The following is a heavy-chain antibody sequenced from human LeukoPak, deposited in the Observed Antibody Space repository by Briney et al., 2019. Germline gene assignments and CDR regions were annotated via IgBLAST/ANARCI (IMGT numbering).Heavy chain of an antibody. J-gene: IGHJ3*02. CDR3: ARFSDYDFWSGYPSESDAFDI. CDR1: GGSISSSSYY. CDR2: IYYSGST. V-gene: IGHV4-39*07. Sequence: SETLSLTCTVSGGSISSSSYYWGWIRQPPGKGLEWIGSIYYSGSTYYNPSLKSRVTISVDTSKNQFSLKLSSVTAADTAVYYCARFSDYDFWSGYPSESDAFDIWGQGTMVTVSS. D-gene: IGHD3-3*01.